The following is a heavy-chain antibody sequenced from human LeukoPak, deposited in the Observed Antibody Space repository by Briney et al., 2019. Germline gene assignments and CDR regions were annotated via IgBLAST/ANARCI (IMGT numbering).Heavy chain of an antibody. D-gene: IGHD4-11*01. V-gene: IGHV3-21*01. J-gene: IGHJ3*02. CDR3: ARDLHDAFDI. Sequence: PGGSLRLSCIASGFTFSSYSMNWVRQAPGKGLEWVSSISSSSSYIYYADSVKGRFTISRDNAKNSLYLQMNSLRAEDTAVYYCARDLHDAFDIWGQGTMVTVSS. CDR1: GFTFSSYS. CDR2: ISSSSSYI.